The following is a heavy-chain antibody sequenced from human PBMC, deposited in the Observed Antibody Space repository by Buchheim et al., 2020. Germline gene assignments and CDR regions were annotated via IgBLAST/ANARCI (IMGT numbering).Heavy chain of an antibody. J-gene: IGHJ2*01. V-gene: IGHV4-59*01. D-gene: IGHD1-26*01. CDR1: GGSIRSNY. CDR3: ARDIEVVGATLYFDL. Sequence: QVQLQEWGPRLVKPSETLSLSCTVSGGSIRSNYWSWIRQPPGKGLEYLGQVYHSGTTNYNPSLKSQVSISLDTSKNQFSLELRSVTAADTAVYYCARDIEVVGATLYFDLWGRGTL. CDR2: VYHSGTT.